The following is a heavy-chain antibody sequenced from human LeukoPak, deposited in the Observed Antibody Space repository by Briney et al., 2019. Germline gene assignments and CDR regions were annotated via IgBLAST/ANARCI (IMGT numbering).Heavy chain of an antibody. D-gene: IGHD3-3*01. CDR1: GGSISSYY. CDR3: AGLYYDFWSGYYPRGN. V-gene: IGHV4-39*07. Sequence: PSETLSLTCTVSGGSISSYYWGWVRQPPGKGLEWIASIYRSGSTYYNPSFKSRVTISVDTSKNQFSLKLSSVTAADTAVYYCAGLYYDFWSGYYPRGNWGQGTLVTVSS. CDR2: IYRSGST. J-gene: IGHJ4*02.